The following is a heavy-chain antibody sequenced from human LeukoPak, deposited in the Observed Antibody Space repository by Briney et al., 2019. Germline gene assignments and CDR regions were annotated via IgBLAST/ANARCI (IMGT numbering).Heavy chain of an antibody. D-gene: IGHD5-12*01. CDR2: ISYDGSDK. Sequence: GGSLRLSCAASGFAFTNYGMHWVRQAPGKGLEWVAVISYDGSDKYYADSVKGRFTISRDNSKNTLYLQMNSLRAEDTAVYYCAKDGVEIDYDYYMDVWGKGTTVTVSS. CDR1: GFAFTNYG. V-gene: IGHV3-30*18. J-gene: IGHJ6*03. CDR3: AKDGVEIDYDYYMDV.